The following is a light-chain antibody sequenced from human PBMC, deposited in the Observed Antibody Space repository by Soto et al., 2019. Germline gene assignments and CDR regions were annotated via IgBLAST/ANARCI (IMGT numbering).Light chain of an antibody. CDR2: DAS. CDR3: QQRSNWRGT. Sequence: EIVLTQSPGTRSFSPGEIATLSCRASQSVSSYLAWYQQKPGQAPRLLIYDASNRATGIPAGFSGSGSGTDFTLTISSLEPEDFAVYYCQQRSNWRGTFGQGTRLEIK. V-gene: IGKV3-11*01. CDR1: QSVSSY. J-gene: IGKJ5*01.